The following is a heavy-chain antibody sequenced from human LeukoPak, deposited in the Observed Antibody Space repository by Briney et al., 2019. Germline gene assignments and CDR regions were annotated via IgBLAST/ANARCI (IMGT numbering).Heavy chain of an antibody. J-gene: IGHJ3*01. CDR1: GFIFTNYF. CDR2: IKHDGSEK. Sequence: GGSLRLSCAASGFIFTNYFMSWVRQAPGKGLEWVASIKHDGSEKYYVDSVRGRFTISRDNTMNSLYLQMNSLKTEDTAVYYCARVHGSGIPARNVFSVWGQGTTVTVSS. CDR3: ARVHGSGIPARNVFSV. V-gene: IGHV3-7*03. D-gene: IGHD3-3*01.